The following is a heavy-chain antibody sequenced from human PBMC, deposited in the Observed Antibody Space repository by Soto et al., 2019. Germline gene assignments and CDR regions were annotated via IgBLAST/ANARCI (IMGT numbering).Heavy chain of an antibody. D-gene: IGHD3-10*01. V-gene: IGHV4-34*01. CDR2: INHSGST. CDR3: ARGAKNCYYGSGSYSHWFDP. J-gene: IGHJ5*02. CDR1: GGSFSGYY. Sequence: PSETLSLTCAVYGGSFSGYYWSWIRQPPGKGLEWIGEINHSGSTNYNPSLKSRVTISVDTSKNQFSLKLSSVTAADTAVYYCARGAKNCYYGSGSYSHWFDPWGQGTLVTVSS.